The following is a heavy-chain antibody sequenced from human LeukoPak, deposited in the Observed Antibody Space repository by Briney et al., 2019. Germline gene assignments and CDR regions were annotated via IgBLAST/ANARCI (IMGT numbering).Heavy chain of an antibody. CDR2: IYYSEST. Sequence: PSETLSLTCAVSGGSISSYYWSWIRQPPGKGLEWIGYIYYSESTNYNPSLKSRVTISVDTSKNQFSLKLSSVTAADTAVYYCARRNKYCSSTSCYQYYFDYWGQGTLVTVSS. CDR3: ARRNKYCSSTSCYQYYFDY. J-gene: IGHJ4*02. V-gene: IGHV4-59*08. CDR1: GGSISSYY. D-gene: IGHD2-2*01.